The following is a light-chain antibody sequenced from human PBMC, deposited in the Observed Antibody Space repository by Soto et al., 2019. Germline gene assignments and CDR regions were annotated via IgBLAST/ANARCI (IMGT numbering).Light chain of an antibody. CDR1: SSNIGSNY. CDR3: AAWDDSLSGVV. V-gene: IGLV1-47*01. J-gene: IGLJ2*01. Sequence: QSVLPQPPSASGTPGQRVTISCSGSSSNIGSNYVYWYQQLPGTAPKLLIYRNNQRPSGVPDRFSGSKSGTSASLAIRGLRSEYEADYYCAAWDDSLSGVVFGGGTKLTVL. CDR2: RNN.